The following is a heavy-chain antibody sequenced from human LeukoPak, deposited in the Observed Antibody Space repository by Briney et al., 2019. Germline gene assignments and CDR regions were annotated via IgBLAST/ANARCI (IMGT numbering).Heavy chain of an antibody. CDR3: ARATLKHGITIFGVVPSYFDY. J-gene: IGHJ4*02. V-gene: IGHV1-69*01. CDR1: GGTFSSYA. Sequence: SVKVSCKASGGTFSSYAINWVRQAPGQGLEWMGGIIPIFATANYAQNFQGRVTITADESTSTAYMELSSLRSEDTAVYYCARATLKHGITIFGVVPSYFDYWGQGTLVTVSS. CDR2: IIPIFATA. D-gene: IGHD3-3*01.